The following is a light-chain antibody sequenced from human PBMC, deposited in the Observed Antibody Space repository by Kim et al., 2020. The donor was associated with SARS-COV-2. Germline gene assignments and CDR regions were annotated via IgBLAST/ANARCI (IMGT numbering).Light chain of an antibody. J-gene: IGLJ2*01. Sequence: SSELTQDPAVSVALGQTVRITCQGDSLRSYYASWYQQKPGQAPVLVIYGKNNRPSGIPDRFSGSSSGNTASLTITGAQAEDEADYYCNSRDSSDNHVLFG. CDR1: SLRSYY. CDR2: GKN. V-gene: IGLV3-19*01. CDR3: NSRDSSDNHVL.